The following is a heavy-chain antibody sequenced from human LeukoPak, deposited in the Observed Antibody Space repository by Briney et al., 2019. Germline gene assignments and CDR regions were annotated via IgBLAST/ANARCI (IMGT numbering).Heavy chain of an antibody. CDR2: IYTSGST. D-gene: IGHD6-13*01. J-gene: IGHJ4*02. Sequence: SETLSLTCTVSGGSISSYYWSWIRQPPGKGLEWIGYIYTSGSTNYNPSLKSRVTISVDTSKNQFSLKLSSVTAADTAVYYCASTQQLVSHYNYYFDYWGQGTLVTVSS. V-gene: IGHV4-4*09. CDR1: GGSISSYY. CDR3: ASTQQLVSHYNYYFDY.